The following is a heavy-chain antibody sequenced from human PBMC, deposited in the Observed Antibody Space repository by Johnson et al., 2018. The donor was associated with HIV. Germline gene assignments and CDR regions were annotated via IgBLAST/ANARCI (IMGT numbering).Heavy chain of an antibody. CDR2: LSNTGLHT. D-gene: IGHD6-6*01. Sequence: MLLVESGGVLLPPGGSLKLSCAASGFTFSDYAIAWVRQAPGKGLQWLAALSNTGLHTYYAASVTGRLTILSDNSKNMLYLQMNSLRAEETALYYCAKDMVPIIGGSSSLPNAFDIWGQGTMVSVSS. CDR1: GFTFSDYA. CDR3: AKDMVPIIGGSSSLPNAFDI. V-gene: IGHV3-23*04. J-gene: IGHJ3*02.